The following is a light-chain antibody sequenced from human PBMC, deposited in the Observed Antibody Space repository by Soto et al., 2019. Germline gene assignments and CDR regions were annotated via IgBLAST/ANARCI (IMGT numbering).Light chain of an antibody. V-gene: IGKV3D-15*01. CDR1: QSVSNN. CDR2: GAS. J-gene: IGKJ1*01. CDR3: LRYSSSQWT. Sequence: EIVLTQSPATLSVSPGERAALSCRASQSVSNNLAWYQQKPGQPPRLLIFGASTRATGIPARFSGSGSGTDFTLTISRLEPEDFAVYYCLRYSSSQWTFGQGTKVDIK.